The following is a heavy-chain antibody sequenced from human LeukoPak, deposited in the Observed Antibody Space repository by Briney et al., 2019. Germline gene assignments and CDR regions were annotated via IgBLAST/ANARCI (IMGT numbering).Heavy chain of an antibody. V-gene: IGHV4-59*02. CDR3: ARGGGDGYNSGDY. J-gene: IGHJ4*02. CDR1: SASVKTYY. CDR2: IFYSGST. Sequence: SETLSLTCTVSSASVKTYYWSWIRQPPGKGLEWIGYIFYSGSTNYNPSLKSRVTISVDTSKNQFSLKLSSVTAADTAVYYCARGGGDGYNSGDYWGQGTLVTVSS. D-gene: IGHD5-24*01.